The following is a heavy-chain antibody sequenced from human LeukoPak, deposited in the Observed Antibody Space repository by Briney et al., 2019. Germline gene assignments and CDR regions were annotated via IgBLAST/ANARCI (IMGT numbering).Heavy chain of an antibody. V-gene: IGHV3-30*18. Sequence: GRSLRLSCAASGFTFSSYGMHWVRQAPGKGLEWVAAISYDGSNKYYADSVKGRFTISRDNSKNTLYLQMNSLRAEDTAVYYCAKDRGYYAPFDYWGQGTLVTVSS. CDR1: GFTFSSYG. CDR3: AKDRGYYAPFDY. D-gene: IGHD3-10*01. CDR2: ISYDGSNK. J-gene: IGHJ4*02.